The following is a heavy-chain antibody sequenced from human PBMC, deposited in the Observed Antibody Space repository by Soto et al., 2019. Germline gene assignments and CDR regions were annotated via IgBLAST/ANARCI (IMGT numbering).Heavy chain of an antibody. J-gene: IGHJ5*02. CDR2: ISGSGGST. CDR1: GFTFSSYA. CDR3: AKDQEEEDYYGSGSPFDP. D-gene: IGHD3-10*01. Sequence: EVQLLESGGGLVQPGGSLRLSCAASGFTFSSYAMSWVRQAPGKGLEWVSAISGSGGSTYYADSVKGRFTISRDNSKNTLYLQMNRLRAEDTAVYYCAKDQEEEDYYGSGSPFDPWGQGTLVTVSS. V-gene: IGHV3-23*01.